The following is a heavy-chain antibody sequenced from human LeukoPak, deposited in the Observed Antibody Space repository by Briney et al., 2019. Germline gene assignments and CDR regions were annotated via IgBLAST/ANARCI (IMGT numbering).Heavy chain of an antibody. CDR1: GGSISSSSYC. D-gene: IGHD3-22*01. CDR2: IYYSGST. Sequence: PSETLSLTCTVSGGSISSSSYCWGWLRQPPGKGLEWIGSIYYSGSTYYNPSLKSRLTIPVDTSKHQFPLQLRPATAAATAVYYCARPLDYYDSSGYGYWGQGTLVTVSS. V-gene: IGHV4-39*01. CDR3: ARPLDYYDSSGYGY. J-gene: IGHJ4*02.